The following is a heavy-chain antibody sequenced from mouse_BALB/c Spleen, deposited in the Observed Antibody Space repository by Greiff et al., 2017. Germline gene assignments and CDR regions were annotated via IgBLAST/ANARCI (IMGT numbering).Heavy chain of an antibody. D-gene: IGHD1-1*01. Sequence: EVMLVESGGGLVKPGGSLKLSCAASGFAFSSYDMSWVRQTPEKRLEWVAYISSGGGSTYYPDTVKGRFTISRDNAKNTLYLQMSSLKSEDTAMYYCARHALYYYGSSYGFAYWGQGTLVTVSA. CDR2: ISSGGGST. J-gene: IGHJ3*01. CDR3: ARHALYYYGSSYGFAY. CDR1: GFAFSSYD. V-gene: IGHV5-12-1*01.